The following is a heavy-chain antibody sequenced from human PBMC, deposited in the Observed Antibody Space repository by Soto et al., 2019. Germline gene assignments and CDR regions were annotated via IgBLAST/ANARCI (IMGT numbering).Heavy chain of an antibody. D-gene: IGHD6-13*01. Sequence: QSGGSLRLSCTASGFTFGDYAMSWVRQAPGKGLEWVGFIRSKAYGGTTEYAASVKGRFTISRDDSKSIAYLQMNSLKTEDTAVYYCTRESYSSSWYGRYYYYGMDVWGQGTTVTVSS. V-gene: IGHV3-49*04. J-gene: IGHJ6*02. CDR2: IRSKAYGGTT. CDR1: GFTFGDYA. CDR3: TRESYSSSWYGRYYYYGMDV.